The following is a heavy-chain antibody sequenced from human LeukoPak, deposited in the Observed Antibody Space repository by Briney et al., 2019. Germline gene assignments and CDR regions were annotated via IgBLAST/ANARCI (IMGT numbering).Heavy chain of an antibody. V-gene: IGHV3-21*01. Sequence: GGSLRLSCAASGFTLSSYWMHWVRQAPGKGLEWVSPISSGSTYIYYADTLKGRFTIARDNAKNSLYLQMNSLRAEDTAVYYWARGGSSGPYYFDYGGQGTLVTVSS. CDR1: GFTLSSYW. D-gene: IGHD3-22*01. J-gene: IGHJ4*02. CDR2: ISSGSTYI. CDR3: ARGGSSGPYYFDY.